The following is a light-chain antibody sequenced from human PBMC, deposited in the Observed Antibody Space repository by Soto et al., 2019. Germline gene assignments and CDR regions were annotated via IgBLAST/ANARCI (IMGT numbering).Light chain of an antibody. CDR3: QSYDSSLSASV. J-gene: IGLJ3*02. V-gene: IGLV1-40*01. CDR2: RNS. Sequence: QSVLTQPPSVSGAPGQRVTISCTGSRSDIGAGYDVHWYQQFPGTAPKLLIYRNSNRPSGVPDRFSGSKSGTSASLAITGLQAADEADYYCQSYDSSLSASVFGGGTKVTVL. CDR1: RSDIGAGYD.